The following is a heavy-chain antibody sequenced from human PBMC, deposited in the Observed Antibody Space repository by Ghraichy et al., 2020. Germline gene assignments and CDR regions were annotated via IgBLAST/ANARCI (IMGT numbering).Heavy chain of an antibody. D-gene: IGHD5-18*01. CDR2: ISSSSSTI. J-gene: IGHJ4*02. Sequence: ETLSLTCAASGFTFSSYSMNWVRQAPGKGLEWVSYISSSSSTIYYADSVKGRFTISRDNAKNSLYLQMNSLRAEDTAVYYCARDKYSYGNYFDYWGQGTLVTVSS. V-gene: IGHV3-48*01. CDR1: GFTFSSYS. CDR3: ARDKYSYGNYFDY.